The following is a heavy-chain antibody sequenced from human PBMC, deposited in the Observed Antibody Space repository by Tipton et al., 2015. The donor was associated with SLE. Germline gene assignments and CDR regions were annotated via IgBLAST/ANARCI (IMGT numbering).Heavy chain of an antibody. CDR2: INHSGST. Sequence: TLSLTCAVYGGSFSGYYWSWIRQPPGKGLEWIGEINHSGSTNYNPSLQSRGTISVDTSKNQFSLKLSSVTAADTAVYYCARGRMVRGVRVPFQHWGQGTLVTVSS. CDR1: GGSFSGYY. V-gene: IGHV4-34*01. D-gene: IGHD3-10*01. CDR3: ARGRMVRGVRVPFQH. J-gene: IGHJ1*01.